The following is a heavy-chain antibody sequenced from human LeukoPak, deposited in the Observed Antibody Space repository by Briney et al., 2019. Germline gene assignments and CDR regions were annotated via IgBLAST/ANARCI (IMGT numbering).Heavy chain of an antibody. CDR3: ARGEDIVVVPVNY. V-gene: IGHV3-7*01. D-gene: IGHD2-2*01. CDR1: GFTFSSYW. CDR2: IKQDGSEK. Sequence: GGSLRLSCAASGFTFSSYWMSWVRQARGKGLEGVANIKQDGSEKYYVDSVKGRFTISRDNAKNSLYLQMNSLRAEDTAVYYCARGEDIVVVPVNYWGQGTLVTVSS. J-gene: IGHJ4*02.